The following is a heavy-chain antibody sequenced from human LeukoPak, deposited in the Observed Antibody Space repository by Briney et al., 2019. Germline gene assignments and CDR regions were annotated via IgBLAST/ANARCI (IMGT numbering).Heavy chain of an antibody. CDR3: ARLGGALVEATGLACACSDS. CDR2: IYPDDSDT. Sequence: GESLKISCKGSGYSFTSYWIGWVRQMPGKGLEWMGIIYPDDSDTRYSPSFQGQVTISADKSISTAYLHWSSLKASDTAMYYCARLGGALVEATGLACACSDSWGQGTLVSVSS. CDR1: GYSFTSYW. D-gene: IGHD1-26*01. V-gene: IGHV5-51*01. J-gene: IGHJ4*02.